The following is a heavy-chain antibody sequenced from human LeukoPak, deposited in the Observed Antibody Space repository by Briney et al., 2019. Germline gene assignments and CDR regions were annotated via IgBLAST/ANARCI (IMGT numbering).Heavy chain of an antibody. J-gene: IGHJ5*02. CDR3: ATEPGYCSGGRCYGGWFDP. CDR2: ISHSGST. D-gene: IGHD2-15*01. CDR1: GGSFSGYY. V-gene: IGHV4-34*01. Sequence: SETLSLTCAVYGGSFSGYYWSWIRQPPGKGLEWIGEISHSGSTDYNPSLKGRVTISVDTSKNQFSLKLSSVTAADTAVYYCATEPGYCSGGRCYGGWFDPWGQGTLVTVSS.